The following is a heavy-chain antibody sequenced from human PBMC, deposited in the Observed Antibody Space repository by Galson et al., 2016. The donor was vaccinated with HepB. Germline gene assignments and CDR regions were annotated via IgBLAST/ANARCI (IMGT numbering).Heavy chain of an antibody. CDR1: GGSFSSYY. CDR2: INHSGST. D-gene: IGHD2-15*01. J-gene: IGHJ4*03. Sequence: ETLSLTCAVYGGSFSSYYWTWIRQSPGRGLEWIGEINHSGSTDYNPSLKSRVTISVDSSRKQFSLKVISVTAADTAVYYCARVEGGSFCDSWGQGTQVTVSS. V-gene: IGHV4-34*01. CDR3: ARVEGGSFCDS.